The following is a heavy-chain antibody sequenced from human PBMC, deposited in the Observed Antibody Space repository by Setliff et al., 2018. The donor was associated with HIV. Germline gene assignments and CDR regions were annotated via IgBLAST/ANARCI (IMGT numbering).Heavy chain of an antibody. V-gene: IGHV4-39*02. D-gene: IGHD3-3*01. J-gene: IGHJ3*02. CDR2: IYSSGST. CDR3: ARSFSGRYCWSGYYTGPDPKGENAFDI. CDR1: GGSISNSNYF. Sequence: PSETLSLTCTVSGGSISNSNYFWGWIRQPPGKGLEWIGRIYSSGSTYYQPSLQGRVSMSIDSSKNHFSLSLRYVTAADTAVYYCARSFSGRYCWSGYYTGPDPKGENAFDIWGQGTMVTVSS.